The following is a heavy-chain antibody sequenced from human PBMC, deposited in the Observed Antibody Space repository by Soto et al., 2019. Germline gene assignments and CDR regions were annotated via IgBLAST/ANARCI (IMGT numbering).Heavy chain of an antibody. CDR2: IIPILGIA. CDR3: ARVGDYGDYVAFDI. CDR1: GYTFSSYG. Sequence: GASVKVSCKASGYTFSSYGISWVRQAPGQGLEWMGRIIPILGIANYAQKFQGRVTITADKSTSTAYMELSSLRSEDTAVYYCARVGDYGDYVAFDIWGQGTMVTVSS. V-gene: IGHV1-69*04. J-gene: IGHJ3*02. D-gene: IGHD4-17*01.